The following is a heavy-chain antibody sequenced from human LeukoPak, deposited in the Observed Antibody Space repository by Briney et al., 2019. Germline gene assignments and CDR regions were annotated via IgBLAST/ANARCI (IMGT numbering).Heavy chain of an antibody. CDR2: IRSKVNNYAT. V-gene: IGHV3-73*01. CDR1: GFTFSGSA. Sequence: GGSLRLSCAASGFTFSGSAIHWVRQASGKGLEWVGRIRSKVNNYATSYAASVKDRFTISRDDSKNTAYLQMNSLKTEDTAVYYCARHSNTTMVVTDAFDIWGQGPMVTVSS. CDR3: ARHSNTTMVVTDAFDI. J-gene: IGHJ3*02. D-gene: IGHD4-23*01.